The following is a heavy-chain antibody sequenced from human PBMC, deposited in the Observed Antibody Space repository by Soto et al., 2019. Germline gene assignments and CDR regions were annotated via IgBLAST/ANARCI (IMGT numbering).Heavy chain of an antibody. Sequence: QVQLQETGPGLVKPSQTLSLTCTVSGGSISSGDYYWSWIRQPPGKGLEWIGYIYYSGSTYYNPSHKSRVTISVDTSKNQFSLKLSSVTAADTAVYYCARVALFRGVMSYYYYGMDVWGQGTTVTVSS. CDR2: IYYSGST. V-gene: IGHV4-30-4*01. CDR1: GGSISSGDYY. D-gene: IGHD3-16*01. J-gene: IGHJ6*02. CDR3: ARVALFRGVMSYYYYGMDV.